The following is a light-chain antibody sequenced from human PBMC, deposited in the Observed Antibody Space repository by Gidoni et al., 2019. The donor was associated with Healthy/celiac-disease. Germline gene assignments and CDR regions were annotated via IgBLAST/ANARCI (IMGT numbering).Light chain of an antibody. J-gene: IGKJ2*01. V-gene: IGKV3D-20*01. CDR3: QQYGSSAGT. CDR2: DAS. CDR1: QSVSSSY. Sequence: EIVLTQSQATLSLSPGERATLSCGASQSVSSSYLAWYQQKPGLAPRLLIYDASSRATGIPDRFSGSGSVTDFTLPISRLEPEDFAVYYCQQYGSSAGTFGQGTKLEIK.